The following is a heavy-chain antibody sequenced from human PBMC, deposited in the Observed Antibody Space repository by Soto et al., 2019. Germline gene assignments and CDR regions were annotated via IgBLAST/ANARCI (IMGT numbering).Heavy chain of an antibody. J-gene: IGHJ4*02. CDR2: IKSDGSEQ. CDR1: GFSFSAYY. V-gene: IGHV3-7*03. Sequence: PGGSLRLSCAASGFSFSAYYMTWVRQAPGKGLEWVASIKSDGSEQYYVDSVKGRFTISRDNAKNSLYLQMNSLRAGDTGLYHCSRENWFQDYWGQGTLVTVSS. D-gene: IGHD3-10*01. CDR3: SRENWFQDY.